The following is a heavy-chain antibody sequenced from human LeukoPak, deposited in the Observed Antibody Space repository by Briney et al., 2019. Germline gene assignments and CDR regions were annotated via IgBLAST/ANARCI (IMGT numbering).Heavy chain of an antibody. V-gene: IGHV3-33*01. CDR1: GFTFSSYG. CDR2: IWYDGSNK. Sequence: AGGSLRLSCAASGFTFSSYGMHWVRQAPGKGLEWVAVIWYDGSNKYYADSVKGRFTISRDNSKNTLYLQMNSLRAEDTAVYYCARGAYSYGQHNDAFDIWGQGTMVTVSS. D-gene: IGHD5-18*01. J-gene: IGHJ3*02. CDR3: ARGAYSYGQHNDAFDI.